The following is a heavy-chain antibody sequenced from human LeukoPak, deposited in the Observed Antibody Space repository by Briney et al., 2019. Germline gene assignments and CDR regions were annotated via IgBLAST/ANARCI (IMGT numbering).Heavy chain of an antibody. D-gene: IGHD3-3*01. J-gene: IGHJ4*02. Sequence: PGGSLRLSCAASGFIFTGYFMSWVRQAPGKGLEWVASIKHDGSEKYYADSVRGRFTISRDNTKNLLYLQMSSLRAEDTAVYYCATDRGWRTSGYYLYYFEYWGQGTLVTFSS. V-gene: IGHV3-7*01. CDR3: ATDRGWRTSGYYLYYFEY. CDR2: IKHDGSEK. CDR1: GFIFTGYF.